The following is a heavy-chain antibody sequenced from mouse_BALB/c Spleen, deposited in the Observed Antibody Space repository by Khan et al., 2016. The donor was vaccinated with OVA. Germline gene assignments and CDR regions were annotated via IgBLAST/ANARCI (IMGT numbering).Heavy chain of an antibody. Sequence: EVELVESGGDLVKPGGSLKLSCAASGFTFSNYGMSWVRQTPYKRLEWVATISSDGTYTYYPDSVKGRFTISRNNAKNTLYLQMSSLKSEDTAMYYCTSHLTGSFAYWGQGTLVTVSA. CDR3: TSHLTGSFAY. J-gene: IGHJ3*01. CDR1: GFTFSNYG. D-gene: IGHD4-1*01. CDR2: ISSDGTYT. V-gene: IGHV5-6*01.